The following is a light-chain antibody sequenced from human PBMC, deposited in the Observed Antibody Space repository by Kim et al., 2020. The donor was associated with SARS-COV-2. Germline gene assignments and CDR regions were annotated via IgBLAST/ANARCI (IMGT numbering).Light chain of an antibody. V-gene: IGKV1-5*03. Sequence: DVRMTQSPSSLSASVGDRVTITCRASQNINIWVAWYQQKSGKAPKLLIYKASTLETGVPSRFSGSGFGTEFTLTIARVQPEDVATYYGQQYDSYPSFAQGAKG. CDR3: QQYDSYPS. J-gene: IGKJ1*01. CDR2: KAS. CDR1: QNINIW.